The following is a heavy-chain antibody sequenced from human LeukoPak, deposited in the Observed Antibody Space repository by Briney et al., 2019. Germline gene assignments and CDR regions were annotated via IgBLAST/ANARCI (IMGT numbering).Heavy chain of an antibody. D-gene: IGHD6-13*01. CDR3: ARGLEDIAADYYYYYYMDV. Sequence: GASVTVSCQASGYTFTSYGISWVRQAPGQGLEWMGWISAYNGNKNYAQKLQGRVTMTTDTSTSTAYMELRRLRYDDTVVYYCARGLEDIAADYYYYYYMDVWGKGTTVTVSS. J-gene: IGHJ6*03. CDR1: GYTFTSYG. CDR2: ISAYNGNK. V-gene: IGHV1-18*01.